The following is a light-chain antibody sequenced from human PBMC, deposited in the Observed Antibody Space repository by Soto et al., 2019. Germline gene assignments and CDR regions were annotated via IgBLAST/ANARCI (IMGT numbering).Light chain of an antibody. J-gene: IGKJ5*01. CDR2: AAS. V-gene: IGKV1-9*01. CDR1: QGISSY. CDR3: QQLNSYPLIT. Sequence: NQLTQSPSSMSASVGDRVTINCRASQGISSYLAWYQQKPGKAPKLLIYAASTLQSGVPSRFSGSGSGTDFTLTISSLQPEDFATYYCQQLNSYPLITFGQGTRLEIK.